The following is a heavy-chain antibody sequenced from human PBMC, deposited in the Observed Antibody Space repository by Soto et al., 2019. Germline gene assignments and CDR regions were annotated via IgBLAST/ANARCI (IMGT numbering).Heavy chain of an antibody. CDR2: ISTRSDHI. CDR3: ARDSRVRYDTTDFNGMDV. V-gene: IGHV3-21*02. CDR1: GFNFSKYS. J-gene: IGHJ6*02. Sequence: EVQLVESGGGLVKPGGSLRVFCAASGFNFSKYSMNWVRQAPGQGLEWVSSISTRSDHIYYADSMKGRFTISRDNAKNSLYLQMNSLRAEDTAVYYCARDSRVRYDTTDFNGMDVWGQGTTVTVSS. D-gene: IGHD1-1*01.